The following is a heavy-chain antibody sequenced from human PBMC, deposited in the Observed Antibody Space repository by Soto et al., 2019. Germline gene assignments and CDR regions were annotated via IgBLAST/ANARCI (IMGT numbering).Heavy chain of an antibody. V-gene: IGHV3-48*03. Sequence: GSLRLSCAASGFTFSSYEMNWVRQAPGKGLEWVSYISSSGSTIYYADSVKGRFTISRDNAKNSLYLQMSSLRAEDTAVYYCARYNYYDSSGLNHDAFDIWGQGTMVTVSS. CDR1: GFTFSSYE. D-gene: IGHD3-22*01. J-gene: IGHJ3*02. CDR3: ARYNYYDSSGLNHDAFDI. CDR2: ISSSGSTI.